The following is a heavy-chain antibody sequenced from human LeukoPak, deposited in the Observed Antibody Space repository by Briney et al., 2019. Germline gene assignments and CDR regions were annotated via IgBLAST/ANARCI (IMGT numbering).Heavy chain of an antibody. Sequence: PSETLSLTCTVSGGSISSSSYYWGWIRQPPGKGLEWIGSIYYSGSTYYNPSLKSRVTISVDTSKNQFSLKLSSVTAPDTAVYYCARRYTLTGYYSGNWFDPWGLGTLVTVSS. CDR1: GGSISSSSYY. D-gene: IGHD3-9*01. V-gene: IGHV4-39*01. CDR2: IYYSGST. J-gene: IGHJ5*02. CDR3: ARRYTLTGYYSGNWFDP.